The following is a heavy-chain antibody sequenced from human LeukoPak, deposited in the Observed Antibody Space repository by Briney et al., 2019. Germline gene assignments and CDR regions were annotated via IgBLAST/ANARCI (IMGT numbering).Heavy chain of an antibody. CDR3: ARDPIVGATDPHYYFDY. J-gene: IGHJ4*02. Sequence: PGGSLRLSCAASGFSLSGFWMSWVRQGPGKGLEWVANIRQDGDEKYYVDSVKGRFTISRDNAKNSLYLQMNSLRAEDTALYYCARDPIVGATDPHYYFDYWGQGTLVTVSS. CDR1: GFSLSGFW. V-gene: IGHV3-7*03. CDR2: IRQDGDEK. D-gene: IGHD1-26*01.